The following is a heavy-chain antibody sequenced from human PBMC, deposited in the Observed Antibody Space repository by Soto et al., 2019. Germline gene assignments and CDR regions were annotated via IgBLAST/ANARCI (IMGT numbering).Heavy chain of an antibody. Sequence: QVQLVESGGGVVQPGRSLRLSCAASGFTFSSYGMHWVRQAPGKGLEWVAVIWYDGSNKYYADSVKGRFIISRDNSKNTLYLQMNSLRAEDTAVYYCARGVLSYGDYVPDYWGQGTLVTVSS. CDR1: GFTFSSYG. V-gene: IGHV3-33*01. J-gene: IGHJ4*02. CDR2: IWYDGSNK. CDR3: ARGVLSYGDYVPDY. D-gene: IGHD4-17*01.